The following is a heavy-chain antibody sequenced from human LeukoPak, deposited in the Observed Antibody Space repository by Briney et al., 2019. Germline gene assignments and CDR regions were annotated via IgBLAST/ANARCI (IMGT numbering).Heavy chain of an antibody. CDR1: GYTFTGYY. J-gene: IGHJ5*02. Sequence: ASVKVSCKASGYTFTGYYMHWVRQAPGQGLEWMGWINPNSGGTNYAQKFQGRVTMTGDTSISTAYMELSRLRSDDTAVYYCARGAIELELPLDPWGQGTLVTVSS. CDR3: ARGAIELELPLDP. V-gene: IGHV1-2*02. D-gene: IGHD1-7*01. CDR2: INPNSGGT.